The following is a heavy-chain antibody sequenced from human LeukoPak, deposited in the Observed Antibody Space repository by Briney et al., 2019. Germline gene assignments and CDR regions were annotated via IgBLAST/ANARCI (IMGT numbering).Heavy chain of an antibody. CDR3: ARAKYSSRWSLDY. J-gene: IGHJ4*02. V-gene: IGHV3-74*03. D-gene: IGHD6-13*01. CDR1: GFTFNIYW. CDR2: IDSNGGGA. Sequence: GSLRLSCATSGFTFNIYWMQWVRQVPGKGLVWVSRIDSNGGGATYADSVKGRFTTSRDNGNNTMYLQMNSLRAEDTAIYYCARAKYSSRWSLDYWGQGILVTVSS.